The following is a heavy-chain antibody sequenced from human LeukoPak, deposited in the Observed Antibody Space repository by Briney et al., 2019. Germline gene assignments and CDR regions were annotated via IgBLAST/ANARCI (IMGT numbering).Heavy chain of an antibody. CDR1: GFTFDDYA. Sequence: GGSLRLSCAVSGFTFDDYAMHWVRQAPGKGLERVSSISWNSGRIGYADSVMGRFTISRDNAKNSLYLQMNSLRPEDTALYFCAKEGTLYYFDYWGQGTLVTVSS. CDR2: ISWNSGRI. CDR3: AKEGTLYYFDY. J-gene: IGHJ4*02. V-gene: IGHV3-9*01.